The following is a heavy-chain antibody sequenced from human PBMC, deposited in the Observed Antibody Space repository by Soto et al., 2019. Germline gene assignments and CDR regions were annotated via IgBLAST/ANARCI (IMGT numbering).Heavy chain of an antibody. CDR2: TYYRSKWYN. D-gene: IGHD1-1*01. CDR3: AGGGLERGSYEYYYGMDV. J-gene: IGHJ6*02. CDR1: GDSVSSNSPA. V-gene: IGHV6-1*01. Sequence: KQSQTLSLTSAISGDSVSSNSPAWNWIRQPPSRGLEWLVRTYYRSKWYNDYAVSVKSRITINPDTSENQFSLQLNSVTPEDTAVYYWAGGGLERGSYEYYYGMDVWGQGTTVTVSS.